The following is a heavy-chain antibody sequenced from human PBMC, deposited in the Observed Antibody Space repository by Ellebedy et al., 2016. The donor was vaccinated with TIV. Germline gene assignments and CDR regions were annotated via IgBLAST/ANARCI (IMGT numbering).Heavy chain of an antibody. CDR1: GFTFSSYA. CDR3: AKGSVWDLLLTCFDY. J-gene: IGHJ4*02. D-gene: IGHD1-26*01. Sequence: GESLKISCAASGFTFSSYAMSWVRQAPGKGLVWVSAISGSGGSTYYADSVKGRFTISRDISKNTLFLQMNSLRAEDTAVYYCAKGSVWDLLLTCFDYWGQGTLVTVSS. V-gene: IGHV3-23*01. CDR2: ISGSGGST.